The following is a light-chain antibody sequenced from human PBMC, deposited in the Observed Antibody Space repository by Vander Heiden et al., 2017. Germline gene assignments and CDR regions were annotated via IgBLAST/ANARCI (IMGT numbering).Light chain of an antibody. V-gene: IGKV1-6*01. CDR1: QGIRND. Sequence: AVQMTQSPSSLSASVGDRVTITCRASQGIRNDLGWYQQKPGQAPKVLIYSASTLHSGVPSRFSGSGSGTDFVLTISGLQPEDSATYFCRQDYSYPRTFGQGTKVEIK. CDR3: RQDYSYPRT. CDR2: SAS. J-gene: IGKJ1*01.